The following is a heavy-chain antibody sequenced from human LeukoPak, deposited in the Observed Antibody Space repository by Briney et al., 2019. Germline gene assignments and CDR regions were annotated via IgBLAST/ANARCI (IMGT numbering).Heavy chain of an antibody. D-gene: IGHD4-17*01. J-gene: IGHJ3*02. V-gene: IGHV4-59*11. CDR3: ARDRTTVTKGFDI. CDR2: ISSIGST. Sequence: PSETLSLTCSVSDDSFSTHYWTWIRQPPGKGLEWIGYISSIGSTNYNPSLKSRVTISVDTSKKRFSLKMTSVTAADTAVYYCARDRTTVTKGFDIWGQGTMVTVSS. CDR1: DDSFSTHY.